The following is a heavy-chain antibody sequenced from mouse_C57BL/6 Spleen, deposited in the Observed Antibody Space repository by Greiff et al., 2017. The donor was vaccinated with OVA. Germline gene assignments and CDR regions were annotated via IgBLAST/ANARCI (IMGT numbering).Heavy chain of an antibody. CDR2: IDPEDGET. CDR1: GFTIKDYY. J-gene: IGHJ2*01. CDR3: ARTGYGNYLDY. Sequence: VHVKQSGAELVKPGASVKLSCTASGFTIKDYYMHWVKQRTEQGLEWIGRIDPEDGETTYAPKFQGKATITANTSSNTAYRQLSSLTSEDTAVYYCARTGYGNYLDYWGQGTTLTVSS. D-gene: IGHD2-10*02. V-gene: IGHV14-2*01.